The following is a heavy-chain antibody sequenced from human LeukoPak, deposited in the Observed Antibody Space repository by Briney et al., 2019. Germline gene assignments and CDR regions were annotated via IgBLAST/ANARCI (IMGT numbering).Heavy chain of an antibody. CDR1: GFTFSNVW. D-gene: IGHD1-26*01. J-gene: IGHJ3*02. CDR2: SGNKADSYTT. Sequence: GGSLRLSCAASGFTFSNVWMTWVRQAPGKGLDWVGRSGNKADSYTTEFAASVKGRFTISRDEAQNSLYPQMNSLRVEDTAAYHCARGYSGNSIYAFDIWGQGTVVTVSS. V-gene: IGHV3-72*01. CDR3: ARGYSGNSIYAFDI.